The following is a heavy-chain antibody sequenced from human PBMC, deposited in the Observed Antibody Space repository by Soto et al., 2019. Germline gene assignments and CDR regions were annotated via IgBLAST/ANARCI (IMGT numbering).Heavy chain of an antibody. CDR2: FDPEDGET. CDR3: ATVGEGGLGFFI. CDR1: GYTLTELS. J-gene: IGHJ4*02. Sequence: ASVKVSCKVSGYTLTELSMHWVRQAPGKGLEWMGGFDPEDGETIYAQKFQGRVTMTEDTSTDTAYMELSSLRSEDTAVYYCATVGEGGLGFFIWGQGTLVTVSS. D-gene: IGHD6-25*01. V-gene: IGHV1-24*01.